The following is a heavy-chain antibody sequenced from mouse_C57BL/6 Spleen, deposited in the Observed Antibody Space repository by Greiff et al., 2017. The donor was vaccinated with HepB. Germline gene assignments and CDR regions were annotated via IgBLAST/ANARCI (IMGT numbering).Heavy chain of an antibody. CDR1: GYSITSGYY. J-gene: IGHJ3*01. D-gene: IGHD1-2*01. CDR3: AREGPITTAFAY. V-gene: IGHV3-6*01. Sequence: EVQLQQSGPGLVKPSQSLSLTCSVTGYSITSGYYWNWIRQFPGNKLEWMGYISYDGSNNYNPPLKNRNSITRDKSKNQFFLKLNSVTTEDPATYIVAREGPITTAFAYWGQGTLVTVSA. CDR2: ISYDGSN.